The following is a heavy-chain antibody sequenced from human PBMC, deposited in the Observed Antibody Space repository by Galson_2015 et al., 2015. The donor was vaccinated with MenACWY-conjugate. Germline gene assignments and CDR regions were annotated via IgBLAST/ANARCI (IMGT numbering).Heavy chain of an antibody. CDR3: AKDLVKNYEMLTGYYND. CDR1: GFPFSTYG. D-gene: IGHD3-9*01. V-gene: IGHV3-23*01. CDR2: ISDSGRST. Sequence: SLRLSCAASGFPFSTYGMGWVRRAPGKGLEWVSTISDSGRSTYYADSVKGRFTISRDNSKNTVSLQMNSLRAEDTAAYYCAKDLVKNYEMLTGYYNDWGQGTLVTVSS. J-gene: IGHJ4*02.